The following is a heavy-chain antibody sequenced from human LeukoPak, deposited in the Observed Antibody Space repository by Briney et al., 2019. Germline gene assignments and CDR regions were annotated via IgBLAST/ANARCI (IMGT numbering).Heavy chain of an antibody. D-gene: IGHD3-10*01. CDR3: ARWGPTYYYGSGSYYGYYFDY. J-gene: IGHJ4*02. V-gene: IGHV4-59*01. CDR2: IYYNGST. CDR1: GGSISSYY. Sequence: SETLSLTCTVSGGSISSYYWSWIRQPPGKGLEWIGYIYYNGSTNYNPSLKSRVTISVDTSKNQFSLKLSSVTAADTAVYYCARWGPTYYYGSGSYYGYYFDYWGQGTLVTVSS.